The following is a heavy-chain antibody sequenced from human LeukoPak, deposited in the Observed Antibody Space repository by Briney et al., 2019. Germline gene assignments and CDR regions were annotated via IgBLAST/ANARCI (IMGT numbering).Heavy chain of an antibody. CDR2: INPNSGGT. V-gene: IGHV1-2*02. CDR3: AREGTAAGANWFDP. Sequence: ASVKVSCKASGYTFTGYYMYWVRQAPGQGLEWMGWINPNSGGTNYAQKFQGRVTMTRDTSISTAYMELSRLRSDDTAVYYCAREGTAAGANWFDPWGQGTLVTVSS. J-gene: IGHJ5*02. D-gene: IGHD6-13*01. CDR1: GYTFTGYY.